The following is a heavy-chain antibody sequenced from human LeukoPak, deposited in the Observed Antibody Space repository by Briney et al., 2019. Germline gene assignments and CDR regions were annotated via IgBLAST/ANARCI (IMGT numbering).Heavy chain of an antibody. CDR2: IIPIFGIA. CDR1: GGTFSSYA. Sequence: SVKVSCKASGGTFSSYAISWARQAPGQGLEWMGRIIPIFGIANYAQKFQGRVTITADKSTSTAYMELSSLRSEDTAVYYCAKGDSSGYYTIDYWGQGTLVTVSS. D-gene: IGHD3-22*01. J-gene: IGHJ4*02. CDR3: AKGDSSGYYTIDY. V-gene: IGHV1-69*04.